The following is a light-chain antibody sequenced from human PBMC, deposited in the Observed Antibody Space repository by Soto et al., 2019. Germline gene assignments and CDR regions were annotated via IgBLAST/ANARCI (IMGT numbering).Light chain of an antibody. CDR2: DVS. V-gene: IGKV1-5*01. CDR1: QNIERW. J-gene: IGKJ1*01. Sequence: DIQMTQPPSTLSASVGDRLTITCRASQNIERWLAWYQQKPGKAPKLLLYDVSSLESGVPSRFSGSGSGTEFILTINGLQPDDFATYFCQQFKSGTWTFGQGTKVDNK. CDR3: QQFKSGTWT.